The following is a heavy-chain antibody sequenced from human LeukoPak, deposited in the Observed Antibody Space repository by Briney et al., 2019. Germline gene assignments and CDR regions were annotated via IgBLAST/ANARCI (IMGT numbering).Heavy chain of an antibody. Sequence: GGSLRLSCAASGFTFSSYWMSWVRQAPGKGLEWVAVISYDGSNKYYADSVKGRFTISRDNSKNTLYLQMNSLRAEDTAVYYCARMVRSGDFDYWGQGTLVTVSS. D-gene: IGHD3-10*01. CDR3: ARMVRSGDFDY. V-gene: IGHV3-30*03. CDR1: GFTFSSYW. CDR2: ISYDGSNK. J-gene: IGHJ4*02.